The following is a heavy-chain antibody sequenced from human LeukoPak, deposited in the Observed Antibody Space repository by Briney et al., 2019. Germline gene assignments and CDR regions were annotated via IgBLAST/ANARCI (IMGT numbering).Heavy chain of an antibody. V-gene: IGHV3-74*01. D-gene: IGHD6-19*01. CDR1: GFTFSSYW. J-gene: IGHJ5*02. CDR3: AKSGYSSGWYSRWFDP. Sequence: PGGPLRLSCAASGFTFSSYWMHWVRQAPGKGLVWVSRINSNGGTTTYADSVKGRFSISRDNAKNTLYLQMNSLRAEDTAVYYCAKSGYSSGWYSRWFDPWGQGTLVTVSS. CDR2: INSNGGTT.